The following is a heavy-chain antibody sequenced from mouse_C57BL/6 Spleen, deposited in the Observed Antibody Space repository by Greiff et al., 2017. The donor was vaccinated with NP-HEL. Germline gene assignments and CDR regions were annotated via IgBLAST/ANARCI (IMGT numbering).Heavy chain of an antibody. CDR3: ARVDYDYPFDY. V-gene: IGHV3-6*01. D-gene: IGHD2-4*01. Sequence: EVKLMESGPGLVKPSQSLSLTCSVTGYSITSGYYWNWIRQFPGNKLEWMGYISYDGSNNYNPSLKNRISITRDTSKNQFFLKLNSVTTEDTATYYCARVDYDYPFDYWRQGTTLTVSS. CDR2: ISYDGSN. CDR1: GYSITSGYY. J-gene: IGHJ2*01.